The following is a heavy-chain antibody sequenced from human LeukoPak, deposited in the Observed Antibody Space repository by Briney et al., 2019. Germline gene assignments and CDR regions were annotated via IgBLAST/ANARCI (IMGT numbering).Heavy chain of an antibody. CDR3: ARVTIERYFDWLSASAFWFDP. V-gene: IGHV4-30-2*05. D-gene: IGHD3-9*01. CDR1: GGSISSGGYS. CDR2: IYHSGST. Sequence: PSQTLSLTCAVSGGSISSGGYSWSWIRQPPGKGLEWIGYIYHSGSTYYNPSLKSRVTISVDTSKNQFSLKLSSVTAADTAVYYCARVTIERYFDWLSASAFWFDPWGQGTLVTVSS. J-gene: IGHJ5*02.